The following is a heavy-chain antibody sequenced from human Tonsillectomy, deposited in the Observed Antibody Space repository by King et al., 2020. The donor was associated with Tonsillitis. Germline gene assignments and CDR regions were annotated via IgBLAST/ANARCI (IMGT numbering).Heavy chain of an antibody. CDR1: GFTFSSYV. V-gene: IGHV3-23*04. CDR3: AKYSGKYMDV. D-gene: IGHD2-15*01. Sequence: VQLVESGGGLVQPGGSLRLSCAASGFTFSSYVMGWVRQAPGKGLEWVSTISGSVGNTYYADSVKGQFTISRDNSKNTLYLQMSSLRAEDTALYYCAKYSGKYMDVWGKGTPVTVSS. J-gene: IGHJ6*03. CDR2: ISGSVGNT.